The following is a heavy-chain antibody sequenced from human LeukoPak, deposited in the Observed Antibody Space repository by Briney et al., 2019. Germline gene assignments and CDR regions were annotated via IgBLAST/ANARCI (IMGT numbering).Heavy chain of an antibody. V-gene: IGHV3-23*01. CDR3: AEHRGGGSYHGMDV. Sequence: GGSLRLSCAASGFTFSSYAMSWVRQAPGKGLEWVSALSGSGGSTYYADSVKGRFTISRDNSKNTLSLQMNSLRAEDTAVYYCAEHRGGGSYHGMDVWGQGTTVTVSS. J-gene: IGHJ6*02. D-gene: IGHD3-16*01. CDR2: LSGSGGST. CDR1: GFTFSSYA.